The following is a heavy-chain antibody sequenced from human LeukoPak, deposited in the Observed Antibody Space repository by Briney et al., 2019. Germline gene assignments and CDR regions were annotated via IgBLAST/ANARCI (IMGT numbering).Heavy chain of an antibody. V-gene: IGHV1-8*01. D-gene: IGHD2-8*01. CDR3: ARVQYAGRAFDI. CDR1: GYAFTSYD. Sequence: ASVKVSCKASGYAFTSYDINWVRQATGQGLEWMGWMNPNSGNTGYAQKFQGRVTMTRNTSISTAYMELSSLRSEDTAVYYCARVQYAGRAFDIWGQGTVVTVSS. CDR2: MNPNSGNT. J-gene: IGHJ3*02.